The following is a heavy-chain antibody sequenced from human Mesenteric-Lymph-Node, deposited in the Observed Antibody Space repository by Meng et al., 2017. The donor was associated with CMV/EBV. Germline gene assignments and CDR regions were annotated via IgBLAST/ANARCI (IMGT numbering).Heavy chain of an antibody. CDR1: GFTFTSFA. CDR3: GRDPNGDYIGAYEM. Sequence: GESLKISCSCSGFTFTSFAMTWVRQAPGKGLEWVASISSTSVVINHADSVKGRFTVSRDNSMNTLYLQMNRLRVDDTAVYFCGRDPNGDYIGAYEMWGQGTMVTVSS. V-gene: IGHV3-23*01. D-gene: IGHD4-17*01. J-gene: IGHJ3*02. CDR2: ISSTSVVI.